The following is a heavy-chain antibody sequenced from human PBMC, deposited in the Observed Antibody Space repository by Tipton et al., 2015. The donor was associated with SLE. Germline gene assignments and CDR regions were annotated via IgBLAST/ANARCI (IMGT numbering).Heavy chain of an antibody. CDR2: IYYSGST. D-gene: IGHD2/OR15-2a*01. J-gene: IGHJ6*02. V-gene: IGHV4-39*01. CDR3: ARGAEYYYYGMDV. Sequence: TLSLTCTVSGGSISSSSYYWGWIRQPPGKGLEWIGSIYYSGSTYYNPSHKSRVTISVDTSNNQFSLKRSSVTAADTAVYYCARGAEYYYYGMDVWGRGTTVTVSS. CDR1: GGSISSSSYY.